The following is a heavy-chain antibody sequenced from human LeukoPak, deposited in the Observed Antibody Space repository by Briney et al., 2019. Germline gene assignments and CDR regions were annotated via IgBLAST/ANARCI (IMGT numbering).Heavy chain of an antibody. CDR1: GYTFISYP. Sequence: GASVEVSCKASGYTFISYPMHWVRQAPGQRLEWMGWIDTGNGNTKYSQKFQDRVTITRDTSANTAYMALSSLRSEDTAVYFCARVGGSWPFDYWGQGSLVTVSS. D-gene: IGHD6-13*01. CDR3: ARVGGSWPFDY. J-gene: IGHJ4*02. CDR2: IDTGNGNT. V-gene: IGHV1-3*04.